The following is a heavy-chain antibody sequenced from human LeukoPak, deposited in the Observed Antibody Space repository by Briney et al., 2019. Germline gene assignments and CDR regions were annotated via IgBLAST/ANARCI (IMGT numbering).Heavy chain of an antibody. Sequence: PSETLSLTCTVSGGSISSGGYSWSWIRQPPGKGLEWIGYIYHSGSTYYNPSLKSRVTISVDRSKNQFSLKLSSVTAADTAVYYCARDFLGDYDYWGQGTLVTVSS. D-gene: IGHD4-17*01. CDR1: GGSISSGGYS. J-gene: IGHJ4*02. CDR3: ARDFLGDYDY. V-gene: IGHV4-30-2*01. CDR2: IYHSGST.